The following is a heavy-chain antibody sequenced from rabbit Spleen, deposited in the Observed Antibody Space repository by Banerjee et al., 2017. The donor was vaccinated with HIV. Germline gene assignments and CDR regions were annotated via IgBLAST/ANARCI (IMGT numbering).Heavy chain of an antibody. Sequence: QEQLVESGGGLVQPGGSLKLSCKTSGFDFNNYGVSWVRQAPGKGLEWIGYIDPVFGSTTYATWVNGRFTFSSHNAQNTLYLQLNSLTAADTATYFCARDTSSSFSSYGMDLWGPGTLVTVS. J-gene: IGHJ6*01. CDR3: ARDTSSSFSSYGMDL. CDR2: IDPVFGST. CDR1: GFDFNNYG. D-gene: IGHD1-1*01. V-gene: IGHV1S47*01.